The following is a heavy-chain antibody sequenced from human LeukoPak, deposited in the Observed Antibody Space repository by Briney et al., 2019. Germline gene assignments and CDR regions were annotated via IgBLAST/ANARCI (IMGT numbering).Heavy chain of an antibody. Sequence: GASVKVSCKASGYTFTSYGISWVRQAPGQGLEWMGWISAYNGNTNYAQKLQGRVTMTTDTSTSTAYMELRSLRSDDTAVYYCAKAGFHPSRVHYYYGMDVWGQGTTVTVSS. CDR2: ISAYNGNT. D-gene: IGHD3-10*01. CDR1: GYTFTSYG. CDR3: AKAGFHPSRVHYYYGMDV. V-gene: IGHV1-18*01. J-gene: IGHJ6*02.